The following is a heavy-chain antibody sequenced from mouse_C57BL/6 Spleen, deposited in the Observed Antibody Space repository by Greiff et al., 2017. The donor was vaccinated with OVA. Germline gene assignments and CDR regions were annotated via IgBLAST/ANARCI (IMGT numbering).Heavy chain of an antibody. J-gene: IGHJ4*01. CDR3: ARHGGDHAMDY. D-gene: IGHD3-3*01. CDR1: GFTFSSYG. V-gene: IGHV5-6*01. Sequence: DVHLVESGGDLVKPGGSLKLSCAASGFTFSSYGMSWVRQTPDKRLEWVATISSGGSYTYYPDSVKGRFTISRDNAKNTLYLQMSSLKSEDTAMYYCARHGGDHAMDYWGQGTSVTVSS. CDR2: ISSGGSYT.